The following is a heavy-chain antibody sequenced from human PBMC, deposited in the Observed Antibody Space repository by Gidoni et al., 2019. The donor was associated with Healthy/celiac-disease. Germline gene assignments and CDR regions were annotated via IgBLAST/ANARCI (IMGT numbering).Heavy chain of an antibody. V-gene: IGHV1-69*04. CDR3: ANPAYCSGGSCYAGGYYYYGMDV. J-gene: IGHJ6*02. D-gene: IGHD2-15*01. Sequence: QVQLVQSGAEVKKPGSSVKVSCKASGGTFSSYAISWVRQAPGEGLEWMGRIIPILGIANYAQKFQGRVTITADKSTSTAYMELSSLRSEDTDVYYCANPAYCSGGSCYAGGYYYYGMDVWGQGTTVTVSS. CDR2: IIPILGIA. CDR1: GGTFSSYA.